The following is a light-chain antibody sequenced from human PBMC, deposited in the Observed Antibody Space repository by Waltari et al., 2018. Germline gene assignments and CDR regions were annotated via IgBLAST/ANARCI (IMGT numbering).Light chain of an antibody. J-gene: IGKJ2*01. CDR2: KIS. CDR1: QSLVHSDGHTY. Sequence: DVVMTQSPLSLSVTLGQPASIPCRPSQSLVHSDGHTYLNWFQQRPGQSPRRLIYKISNRDSGVPDRFSGSGSGTDFTLKISRVEAEDVGVYYCMQGTHWPPYTFGQGTKLEIK. CDR3: MQGTHWPPYT. V-gene: IGKV2-30*02.